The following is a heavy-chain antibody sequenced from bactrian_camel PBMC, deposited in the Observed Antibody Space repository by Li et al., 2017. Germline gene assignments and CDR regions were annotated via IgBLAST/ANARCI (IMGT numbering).Heavy chain of an antibody. CDR1: GYTFSGLC. CDR2: INAGGST. Sequence: HVQLVESGGGSVQAGGSLKLSCAASGYTFSGLCMGWFRQAPGKEREGVAAINAGGSTIYADSVKGRFTISRDNAENTLYLQMSSLKPEDTAMYYCAATSVILATPSVYRGNYPYWGQGTQVTVS. CDR3: AATSVILATPSVYRGNYPY. V-gene: IGHV3S55*01. J-gene: IGHJ4*01. D-gene: IGHD3*01.